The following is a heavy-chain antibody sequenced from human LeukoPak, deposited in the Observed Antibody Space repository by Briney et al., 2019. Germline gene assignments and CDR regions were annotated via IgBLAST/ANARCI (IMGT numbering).Heavy chain of an antibody. J-gene: IGHJ2*01. CDR3: VRLSVVSPHRYFDL. CDR2: IYTSGST. D-gene: IGHD4-23*01. V-gene: IGHV4-61*02. Sequence: SETLSLTCTVSGGSISSGSYYWSWIRQPAGKGLEWIGRIYTSGSTNYNPSLKSQVTISVDTSKNQFSLRLNSVTAADTAVYYCVRLSVVSPHRYFDLWGRGTLVTVSS. CDR1: GGSISSGSYY.